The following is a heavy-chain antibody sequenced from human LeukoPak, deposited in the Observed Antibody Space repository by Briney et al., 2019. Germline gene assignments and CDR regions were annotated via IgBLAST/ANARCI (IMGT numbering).Heavy chain of an antibody. CDR3: AIGGYFDPYGMDV. J-gene: IGHJ6*02. D-gene: IGHD3-9*01. CDR2: INHSGST. CDR1: GGSFSGYY. V-gene: IGHV4-34*01. Sequence: SETLSLTCAVYGGSFSGYYWSWIRQPPGKGLEWIGEINHSGSTNYNPSLKSRVTISVDTSKNQFSLKLSSVTAADTAVYCCAIGGYFDPYGMDVWGQGTTVTVSS.